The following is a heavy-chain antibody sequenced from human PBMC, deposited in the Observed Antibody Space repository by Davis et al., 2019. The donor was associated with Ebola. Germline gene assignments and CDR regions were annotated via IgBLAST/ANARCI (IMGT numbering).Heavy chain of an antibody. Sequence: PGGSLRLSCTVSGDSMSHHYWTWIRQPAGKGLEWIGRMYTTGSTSYNPSFTGRLNMSIDMSKNQFSLRLSSVTAADTALYYCVRGGGTYYSYHYMDVWGNGTTVIVSS. J-gene: IGHJ6*03. CDR1: GDSMSHHY. CDR2: MYTTGST. CDR3: VRGGGTYYSYHYMDV. V-gene: IGHV4-4*07.